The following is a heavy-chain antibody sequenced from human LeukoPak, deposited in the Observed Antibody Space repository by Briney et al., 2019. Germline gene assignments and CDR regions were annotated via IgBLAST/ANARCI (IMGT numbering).Heavy chain of an antibody. Sequence: SETLSLTCTVSGGSISSYYWSWIRQPPGKGLEWVGYIYYSGSTNYNPSLKSRVTISVDTSKNQFSLKLSSVTAADTAVYYCARDRRNNWFDPWGQGTLVTVSS. J-gene: IGHJ5*02. CDR3: ARDRRNNWFDP. CDR1: GGSISSYY. CDR2: IYYSGST. V-gene: IGHV4-59*12.